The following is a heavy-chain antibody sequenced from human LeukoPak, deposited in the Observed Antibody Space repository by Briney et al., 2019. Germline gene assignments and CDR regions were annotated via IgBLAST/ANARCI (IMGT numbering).Heavy chain of an antibody. D-gene: IGHD3-22*01. CDR1: GFTFSTYA. V-gene: IGHV3-48*02. Sequence: GGPLRLSCAASGFTFSTYAMNWVRQAPGKGLEWVSYISTSSSSIYYADSVKGRFTISRDNAKNSLYLQMNSLRDEDTAVYYCARGGSGYGDYYYFYGTDVWGQGTTVTVSS. J-gene: IGHJ6*02. CDR2: ISTSSSSI. CDR3: ARGGSGYGDYYYFYGTDV.